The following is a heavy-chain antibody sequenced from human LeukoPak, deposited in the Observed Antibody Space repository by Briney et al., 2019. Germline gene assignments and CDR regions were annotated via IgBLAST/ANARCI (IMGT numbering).Heavy chain of an antibody. CDR2: TSHDENNK. CDR1: GFTFSSNP. Sequence: GGSLRLSCAASGFTFSSNPMHWVRQAPGKGLEWVAVTSHDENNKYYADSVKGRFTISRDNSKNTLYLQMNSLRIEDTAVYYCAKDVFGGIDYWGQGTLVTVSS. J-gene: IGHJ4*02. V-gene: IGHV3-30-3*01. CDR3: AKDVFGGIDY. D-gene: IGHD3-10*01.